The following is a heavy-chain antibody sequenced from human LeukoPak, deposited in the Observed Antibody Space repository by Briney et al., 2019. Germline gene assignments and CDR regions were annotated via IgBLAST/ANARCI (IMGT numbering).Heavy chain of an antibody. D-gene: IGHD6-13*01. J-gene: IGHJ4*02. CDR3: ASPGIVAAGTDRGFDY. CDR2: IYYSGST. V-gene: IGHV4-59*01. CDR1: GGSISSYY. Sequence: SQTLSLTCTVSGGSISSYYWNWIRQPPGKGLEWIGFIYYSGSTNYNPSLKSRVTISVDTSKNQFSLKLSSVTAADTAVYYCASPGIVAAGTDRGFDYWGQGTLVTVSS.